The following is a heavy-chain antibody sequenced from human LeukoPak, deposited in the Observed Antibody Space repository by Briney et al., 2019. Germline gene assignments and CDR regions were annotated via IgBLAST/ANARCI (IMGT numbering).Heavy chain of an antibody. Sequence: GGSLRLSCAASGFTFNNYWMHWVRQAPGKGLVWVPVTSSDGRITNYADSVKGRFTISRDNAKNTLYLQLNSLRAEDTAVYYCGRPLVGTSSAAFDIWGQRTMVTVSS. V-gene: IGHV3-74*01. CDR3: GRPLVGTSSAAFDI. J-gene: IGHJ3*02. CDR1: GFTFNNYW. CDR2: TSSDGRIT. D-gene: IGHD1-14*01.